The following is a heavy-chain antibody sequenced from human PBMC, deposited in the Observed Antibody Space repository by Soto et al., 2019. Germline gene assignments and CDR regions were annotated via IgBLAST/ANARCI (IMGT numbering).Heavy chain of an antibody. Sequence: QVQLVESGGGVVQPGRSLRLSCAASGFTFSSYGMHWVRQAPGKGLEWVAVISYDGSNKYYADSVKGRFTISRDNSKNTLYLQMNSLRAEDTAVYYCAPWFGAFDYWGQEPWSPSPQ. D-gene: IGHD3-10*01. CDR2: ISYDGSNK. J-gene: IGHJ4*01. V-gene: IGHV3-30*03. CDR1: GFTFSSYG. CDR3: APWFGAFDY.